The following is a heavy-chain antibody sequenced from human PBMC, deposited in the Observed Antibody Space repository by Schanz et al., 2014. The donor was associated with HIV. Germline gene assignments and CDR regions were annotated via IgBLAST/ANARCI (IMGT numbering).Heavy chain of an antibody. J-gene: IGHJ4*02. CDR2: HISIFDRQ. V-gene: IGHV1-69*06. D-gene: IGHD2-21*02. Sequence: QVQLVQSGAEVKKPGSSVTVSCKSSGGTFSSSAISWVRQAPGQGLQWMGWHISIFDRQNYAQKFQGRVTITAEXXXXTXXXXXXXXXXXXXXXXYCARTYTGDWSTGADWGQGTLVTVSS. CDR3: ARTYTGDWSTGAD. CDR1: GGTFSSSA.